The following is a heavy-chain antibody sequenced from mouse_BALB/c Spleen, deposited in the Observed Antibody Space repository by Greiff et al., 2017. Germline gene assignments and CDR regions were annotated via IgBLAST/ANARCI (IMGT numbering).Heavy chain of an antibody. CDR1: GYTFSSYA. V-gene: IGHV5-9-3*01. Sequence: EVMLVESGGGLVKPGGSLNLSCAASGYTFSSYAMSWVRQTPEKRLQWVVTISSGGSCTYYPDSVKGRFTITRDNAKNTLYLQMSSLRSEDTAMYYGAKHKDYGNFVGAMDYWGQGTSVTVSS. J-gene: IGHJ4*01. CDR3: AKHKDYGNFVGAMDY. D-gene: IGHD2-1*01. CDR2: ISSGGSCT.